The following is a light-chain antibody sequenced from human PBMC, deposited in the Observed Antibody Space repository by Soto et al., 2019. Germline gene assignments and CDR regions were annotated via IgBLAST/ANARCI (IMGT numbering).Light chain of an antibody. J-gene: IGLJ1*01. CDR2: QDS. Sequence: SYELAQPPSVSVFPGQTASITCSGDKLGDKYACWYQQKPGQSPVLVIYQDSKRPSGIPERFSGSNSGNTATLTISGTQAMDEADYYCQAWDSSTAFFGTGTKLTVL. V-gene: IGLV3-1*01. CDR1: KLGDKY. CDR3: QAWDSSTAF.